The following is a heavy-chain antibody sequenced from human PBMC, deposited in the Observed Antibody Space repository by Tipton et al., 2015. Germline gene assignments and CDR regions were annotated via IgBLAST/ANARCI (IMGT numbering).Heavy chain of an antibody. CDR2: IYYIGST. V-gene: IGHV4-31*03. D-gene: IGHD1-26*01. J-gene: IGHJ4*02. Sequence: TLSLTCTVSGGSISNGDYYWSWLRQHPGKGLEWIGYIYYIGSTYYNPSLKSRVTMSLDTSKNHFSLKLISVTAADTAVYYCARESSGMYYFDFWGQGTLVTVSS. CDR3: ARESSGMYYFDF. CDR1: GGSISNGDYY.